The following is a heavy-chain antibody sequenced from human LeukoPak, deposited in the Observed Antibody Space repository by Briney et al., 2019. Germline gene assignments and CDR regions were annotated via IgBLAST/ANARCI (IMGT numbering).Heavy chain of an antibody. J-gene: IGHJ4*02. D-gene: IGHD1-26*01. CDR1: GFTFSSYW. Sequence: PGGSLRLSCAASGFTFSSYWMSWVRQAPGKGLEWVANIKQDGSEKYYVDSVKGRFTISRDNAKNSLYLQMNSLRAEDTAFYYCAKDSAATRSGGYFDYWGQGTLVTVSS. CDR2: IKQDGSEK. V-gene: IGHV3-7*03. CDR3: AKDSAATRSGGYFDY.